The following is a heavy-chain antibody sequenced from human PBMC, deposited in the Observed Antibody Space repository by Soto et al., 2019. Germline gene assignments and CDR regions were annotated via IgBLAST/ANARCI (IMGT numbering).Heavy chain of an antibody. CDR2: ISYDGNSK. CDR3: AMRVGATDY. CDR1: GFTFYTSA. D-gene: IGHD1-26*01. J-gene: IGHJ4*02. V-gene: IGHV3-30*03. Sequence: QVQLVEYGGGVVQPGRSLRLSCAASGFTFYTSALHWVRQAPGKGLEWVTFISYDGNSKYYTDSVKGRFTISRDNSKNTLYLQMNSLRAEDTAVYYCAMRVGATDYWGQGTLVIVSS.